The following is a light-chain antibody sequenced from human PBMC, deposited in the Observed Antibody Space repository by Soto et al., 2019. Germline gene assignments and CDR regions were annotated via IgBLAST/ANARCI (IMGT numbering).Light chain of an antibody. Sequence: SYELTQPPSVAVAPGQTARITCWGNDIGSKTVHWYQQKPGQAPVMVVYDDSARPSGIPERFSGSNSGNTATLNISRVEAGDEADFYCQVWDSTSDLIHVFGKGTK. CDR3: QVWDSTSDLIHV. CDR1: DIGSKT. V-gene: IGLV3-21*02. CDR2: DDS. J-gene: IGLJ1*01.